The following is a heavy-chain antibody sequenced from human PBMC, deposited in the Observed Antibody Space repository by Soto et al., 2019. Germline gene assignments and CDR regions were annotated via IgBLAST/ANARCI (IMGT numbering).Heavy chain of an antibody. CDR2: IYHSGST. J-gene: IGHJ5*02. CDR1: GGSISSGGYS. V-gene: IGHV4-30-2*01. D-gene: IGHD4-17*01. CDR3: ASLLTMVDLRSWFDL. Sequence: SETLSLTCAVYGGSISSGGYSWSWIRQPPGKGLEWIGYIYHSGSTYYNPSLKSRVTISVDRSKNQFSLKLSSVTAADTAVYYCASLLTMVDLRSWFDLWGQATWLSVS.